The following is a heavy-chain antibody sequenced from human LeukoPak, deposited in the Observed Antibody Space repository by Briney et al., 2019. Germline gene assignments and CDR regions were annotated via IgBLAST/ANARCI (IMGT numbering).Heavy chain of an antibody. D-gene: IGHD5-18*01. V-gene: IGHV1-2*02. CDR2: INPKSGAA. Sequence: ASVKVSCKASGYIFSDYYMHWVRQAPGQGLEWLGWINPKSGAADYAQQFRGRVTMTRDTSISTAYMELSSLRSDDTAVYFCARRGPRGYSYGLDYWGQGTLVTVSS. CDR3: ARRGPRGYSYGLDY. CDR1: GYIFSDYY. J-gene: IGHJ4*02.